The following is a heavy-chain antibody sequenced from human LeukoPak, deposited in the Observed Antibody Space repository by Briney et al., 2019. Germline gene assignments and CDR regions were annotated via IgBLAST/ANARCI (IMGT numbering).Heavy chain of an antibody. D-gene: IGHD6-19*01. CDR1: GFTFSSYA. CDR3: TTYRVGEQWMIPNY. Sequence: GGSLRLSCAVSGFTFSSYAMSWVRQAPGKGLEWVGRIKTKTDGGTPDYAAPAKGRFTISRDDSKNTLYLQMNSLKTEDTAVYYCTTYRVGEQWMIPNYWGQGTLVTVSS. V-gene: IGHV3-15*01. J-gene: IGHJ4*02. CDR2: IKTKTDGGTP.